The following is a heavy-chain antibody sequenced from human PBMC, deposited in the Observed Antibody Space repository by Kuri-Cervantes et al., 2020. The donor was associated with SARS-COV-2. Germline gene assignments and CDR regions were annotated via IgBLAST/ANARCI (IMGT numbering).Heavy chain of an antibody. CDR3: ARERITMVRGVTPDYYYGMDV. D-gene: IGHD3-10*01. CDR2: IVVGSGNT. J-gene: IGHJ6*02. V-gene: IGHV1-58*02. CDR1: GFTFTSSA. Sequence: SVKVSCKASGFTFTSSAMQWVRQARGQRLEWIGWIVVGSGNTNYAQKFQERVTMTRDTSISTAYMELSRLRSDDTAVYYCARERITMVRGVTPDYYYGMDVWGQGTTVTVSS.